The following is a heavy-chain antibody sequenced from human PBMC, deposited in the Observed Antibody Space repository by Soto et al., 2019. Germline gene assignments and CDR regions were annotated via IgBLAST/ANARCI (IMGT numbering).Heavy chain of an antibody. CDR2: ISYDGSNK. Sequence: QVQLVESGGGVVQPGRSLRLSCAASGFTFSNYAMHWVRQAPGKGLEWVAVISYDGSNKYYADSVKGRFTISRDNSKNAPYLQMNSLRAEDTAVYYCARGITMVRGLIIDDFDYWGQGTLVTVSS. CDR3: ARGITMVRGLIIDDFDY. V-gene: IGHV3-30-3*01. CDR1: GFTFSNYA. J-gene: IGHJ4*02. D-gene: IGHD3-10*01.